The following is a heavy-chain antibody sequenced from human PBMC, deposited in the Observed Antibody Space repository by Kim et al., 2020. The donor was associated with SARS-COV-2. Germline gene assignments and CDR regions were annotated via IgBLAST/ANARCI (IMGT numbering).Heavy chain of an antibody. D-gene: IGHD5-18*01. V-gene: IGHV5-51*01. CDR2: IYPGDSDT. J-gene: IGHJ6*02. CDR3: ARPGGYSYGTYYYYGMDV. CDR1: GYSFTSYW. Sequence: GESLKISCKGSGYSFTSYWIGWVRQMPGKGLEWMVIIYPGDSDTRYSPSFQGQVTISADKSISTAYLQWSSLKASDTAMYYCARPGGYSYGTYYYYGMDVWGQGTTVTVSS.